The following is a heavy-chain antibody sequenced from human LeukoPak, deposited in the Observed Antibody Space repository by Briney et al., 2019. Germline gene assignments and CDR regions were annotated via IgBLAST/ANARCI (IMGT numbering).Heavy chain of an antibody. CDR3: ARRSDSSGYDH. CDR2: IYPGDSDT. D-gene: IGHD3-22*01. J-gene: IGHJ4*02. V-gene: IGHV5-51*01. Sequence: GESLKISCKGSGYSFTSYWIGWVRQMPGKGLAWMGIIYPGDSDTRYSPSFQGQVTISADKSISTAFLQWSSLKASDTAMYYCARRSDSSGYDHWGQGTLVTVSS. CDR1: GYSFTSYW.